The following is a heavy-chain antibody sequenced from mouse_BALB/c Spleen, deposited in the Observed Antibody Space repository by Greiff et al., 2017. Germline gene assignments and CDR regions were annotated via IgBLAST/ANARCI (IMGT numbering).Heavy chain of an antibody. CDR1: GYSITSDYA. Sequence: EVQLQETGPGLVKPSQSLSLTCTVTGYSITSDYAWNWIRQFPGNKLEWMGYISYSGSTSYNPSLKSRISITRDTSKNQFFLQLNSVTTEDTATYYCASWGITTKEAFDYWGQGTTLTVSS. V-gene: IGHV3-2*02. CDR3: ASWGITTKEAFDY. D-gene: IGHD2-4*01. CDR2: ISYSGST. J-gene: IGHJ2*01.